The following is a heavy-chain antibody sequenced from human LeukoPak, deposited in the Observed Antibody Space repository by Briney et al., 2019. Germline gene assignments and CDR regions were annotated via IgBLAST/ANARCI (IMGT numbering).Heavy chain of an antibody. CDR2: INQDESEK. J-gene: IGHJ4*02. V-gene: IGHV3-7*01. CDR3: ARPRCLHFGPHDS. CDR1: GFTLRTYW. D-gene: IGHD5/OR15-5a*01. Sequence: GGSLRLSCVASGFTLRTYWMTWVRQAPGKGLEWVANINQDESEKYYVDSVKGRFTISRDNAKNSLYLQMNSLRGEDTAVYYCARPRCLHFGPHDSWGQGTLVAVSS.